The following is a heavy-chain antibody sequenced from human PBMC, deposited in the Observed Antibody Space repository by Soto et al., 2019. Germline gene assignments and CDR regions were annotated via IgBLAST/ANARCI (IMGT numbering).Heavy chain of an antibody. CDR2: IYYST. Sequence: QVQLQESGPGLVKPSQTLSLTCTVSGGSISSGGYYWSWIRQHPGKGLERIGYIYYSTYYNPSLKSRVTISVDTSKNQFSLKLSSVIAADTAVYYCARDYRASYPAYYYYGMDVWGQGTTVTVSS. D-gene: IGHD3-16*02. J-gene: IGHJ6*02. CDR3: ARDYRASYPAYYYYGMDV. CDR1: GGSISSGGYY. V-gene: IGHV4-31*03.